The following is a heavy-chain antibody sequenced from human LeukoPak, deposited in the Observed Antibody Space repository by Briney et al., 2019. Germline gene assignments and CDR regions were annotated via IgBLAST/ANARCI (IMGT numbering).Heavy chain of an antibody. J-gene: IGHJ5*02. CDR1: GFTFSSYS. V-gene: IGHV3-48*01. D-gene: IGHD5/OR15-5a*01. Sequence: GGSLRLSCAASGFTFSSYSMNWVRQAPGNGLEWVSYISSSSSTIYYADSVKGRFTISRDNAKNSLYLQMNGLRAEDTAVYYCARDVLRSPPPNWFDPWGQGTLVTVSS. CDR3: ARDVLRSPPPNWFDP. CDR2: ISSSSSTI.